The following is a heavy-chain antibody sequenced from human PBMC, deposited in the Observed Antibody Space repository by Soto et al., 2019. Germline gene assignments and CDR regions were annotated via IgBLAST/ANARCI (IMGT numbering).Heavy chain of an antibody. V-gene: IGHV3-30*18. CDR3: AKDRGALRWSEEHYYFDY. CDR1: GFTFSSYG. Sequence: GGSLRLSCAASGFTFSSYGMHWVRQAPGKGLEWVAVILYDGSKKYYADSMKGRFTISRDNSKNTLYLQMNSLRVEDTALYYCAKDRGALRWSEEHYYFDYWGQGTLVTVSS. CDR2: ILYDGSKK. D-gene: IGHD4-17*01. J-gene: IGHJ4*02.